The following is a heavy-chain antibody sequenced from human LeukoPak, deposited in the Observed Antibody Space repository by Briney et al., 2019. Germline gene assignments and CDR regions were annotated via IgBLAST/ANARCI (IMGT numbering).Heavy chain of an antibody. V-gene: IGHV4-61*02. CDR2: IYTSGST. CDR1: GGSISSGSYY. D-gene: IGHD6-6*01. J-gene: IGHJ3*02. CDR3: ARVLGEQLVRDDAFDI. Sequence: TLSLTCTVSGGSISSGSYYWSWIRQPAGKGLAWIGRIYTSGSTNYNPSLKSRVTISVDTSKNQFSLKLSSVTAADTAVYYCARVLGEQLVRDDAFDIWGQGTMVTVSS.